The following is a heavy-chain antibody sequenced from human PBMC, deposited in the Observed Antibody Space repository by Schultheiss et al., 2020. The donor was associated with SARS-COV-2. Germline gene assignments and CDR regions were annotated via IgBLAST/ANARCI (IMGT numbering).Heavy chain of an antibody. CDR2: ISWNSGSI. D-gene: IGHD3-10*01. CDR1: GFTISRYA. Sequence: GGSLRLSCAASGFTISRYAMSWVRQAPGKGLEWVSGISWNSGSIGYADSVKGRFTISRDNSKNTLYLQMNSLRAEDTAVYYCARARAARWFGELVLDYWGQGTLVTVSS. J-gene: IGHJ4*02. CDR3: ARARAARWFGELVLDY. V-gene: IGHV3-23*01.